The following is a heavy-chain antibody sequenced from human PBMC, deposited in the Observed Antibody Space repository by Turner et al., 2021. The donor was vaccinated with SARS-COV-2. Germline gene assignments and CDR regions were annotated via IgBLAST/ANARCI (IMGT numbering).Heavy chain of an antibody. J-gene: IGHJ4*02. CDR3: ATGYAYCGGDCSIHY. V-gene: IGHV1-24*01. CDR2: FDPEDGET. D-gene: IGHD2-21*02. CDR1: GYTRIELS. Sequence: QVQLVQSGAEVKKPGASVKVSCKVSGYTRIELSMHWVRQAPGKGLEWMGCFDPEDGETIYAQKFQGRVTMTEDTSTDTAYMELSSLRSEDTAVYYCATGYAYCGGDCSIHYWGQGTLVTVSS.